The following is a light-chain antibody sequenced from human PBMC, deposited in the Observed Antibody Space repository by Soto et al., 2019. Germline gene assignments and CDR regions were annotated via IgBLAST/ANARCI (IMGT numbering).Light chain of an antibody. J-gene: IGKJ1*01. Sequence: EIVLTQSPGTLALSPGERATLSCRPSQSVSSSYLAWYQQKPGQAPRLLIYGASSRATGIPDRFSGSGSGTDFTLTISRLEPEDFAVYHCQQYDGSPRTFGQGTKVDIK. CDR2: GAS. CDR1: QSVSSSY. V-gene: IGKV3-20*01. CDR3: QQYDGSPRT.